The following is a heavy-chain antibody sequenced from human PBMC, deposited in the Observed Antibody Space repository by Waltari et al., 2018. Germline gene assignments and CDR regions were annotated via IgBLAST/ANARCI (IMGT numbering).Heavy chain of an antibody. V-gene: IGHV3-21*05. J-gene: IGHJ4*02. Sequence: EVQLVESGGGLVKPGGSLSLSCAASGFTFSSYSMNWVRQAPGKGLGWGALISSSMSYIYYADRVKGRFTIYRDNAKNSRYLQRNSLRAEDTAVYYCARDSSSSRDLDYWGQGTLVTVSS. CDR2: ISSSMSYI. D-gene: IGHD6-6*01. CDR3: ARDSSSSRDLDY. CDR1: GFTFSSYS.